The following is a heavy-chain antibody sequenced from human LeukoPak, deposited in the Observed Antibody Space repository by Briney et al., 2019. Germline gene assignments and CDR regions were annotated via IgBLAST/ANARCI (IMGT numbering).Heavy chain of an antibody. V-gene: IGHV3-23*01. CDR3: AKLVAVGTTSHFDY. J-gene: IGHJ4*02. D-gene: IGHD6-13*01. CDR1: GFTYSAYG. Sequence: PGGSLRLSCAASGFTYSAYGMSWVRQAPGKGLEWVSAIASGGSTFYADSVKGRFTTSRDNSKNTLYLNLNSLRADDTAVYYCAKLVAVGTTSHFDYWGQGTLVTVSS. CDR2: IASGGST.